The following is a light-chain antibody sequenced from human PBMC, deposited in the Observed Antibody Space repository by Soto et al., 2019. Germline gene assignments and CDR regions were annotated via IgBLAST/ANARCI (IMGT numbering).Light chain of an antibody. J-gene: IGLJ1*01. V-gene: IGLV2-14*01. CDR2: EVN. CDR1: SSDVGGYNY. Sequence: QSALTQPASVSGSPGQSITISCTGTSSDVGGYNYVSWYQQQSGKAPKLIIYEVNERPSGVPHRFSGSKSGNTASLTISGLQADDEADYYCSSYITSNNLRVFGTGTKLTVL. CDR3: SSYITSNNLRV.